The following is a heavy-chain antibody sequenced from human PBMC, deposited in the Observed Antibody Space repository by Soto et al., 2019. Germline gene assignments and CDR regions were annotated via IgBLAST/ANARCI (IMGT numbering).Heavy chain of an antibody. J-gene: IGHJ6*02. V-gene: IGHV4-31*03. CDR3: ASSSLYGMDV. CDR1: GVSLTSGTYY. CDR2: IFYSGRT. Sequence: SETLSLTCSVSGVSLTSGTYYWSWIRQHPGKGLEWIGYIFYSGRTDYNPSLKSRVNISVDTSKNQFSLKLSSVTAADTAVYYCASSSLYGMDVWGQGTTVTVS.